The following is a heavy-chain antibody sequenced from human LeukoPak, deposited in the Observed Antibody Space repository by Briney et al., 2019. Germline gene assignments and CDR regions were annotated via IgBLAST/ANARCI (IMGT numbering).Heavy chain of an antibody. CDR2: INTDGSST. CDR1: GFTFSSYW. V-gene: IGHV3-74*01. Sequence: GGSLRLSCAASGFTFSSYWMHWVRQAPGKGLVWVSRINTDGSSTSYADSVKGRFTISRDNAKNSLYLQMNSLRAEDTAVYYCARGPRGYSYGLDYWGQGTLVTVSS. D-gene: IGHD5-18*01. CDR3: ARGPRGYSYGLDY. J-gene: IGHJ4*02.